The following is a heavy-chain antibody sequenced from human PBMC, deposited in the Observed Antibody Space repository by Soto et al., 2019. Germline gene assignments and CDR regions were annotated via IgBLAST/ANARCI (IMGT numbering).Heavy chain of an antibody. CDR1: GFTFSSYA. CDR3: AKGRQVFNY. CDR2: ISYDGNNK. V-gene: IGHV3-30-3*01. J-gene: IGHJ4*02. D-gene: IGHD1-20*01. Sequence: QVQLVESGGGVVQPGRSLRLSCAASGFTFSSYAMHWVHQAPGKRLEWVALISYDGNNKYYADSVKGRFTISRDNSKNTLYLQMNSLRTEDTAVYYCAKGRQVFNYWGQGTLVTVSS.